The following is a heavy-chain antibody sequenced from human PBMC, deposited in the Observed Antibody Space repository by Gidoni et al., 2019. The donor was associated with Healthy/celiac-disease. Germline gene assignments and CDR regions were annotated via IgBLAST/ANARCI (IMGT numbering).Heavy chain of an antibody. CDR2: IYSGGST. D-gene: IGHD2-2*01. J-gene: IGHJ6*02. Sequence: EVQLVESGGGLIQPGGSLRLSCAASGFTVSSNYISWVRQAPGKGLEWVSVIYSGGSTYYADSVKGRFTISRDNSKNTLYLQMNSLRAEDTAVYYCARDFYCSSTSCPPTGLDYYGMDVWGQGTTVTVSS. V-gene: IGHV3-53*01. CDR1: GFTVSSNY. CDR3: ARDFYCSSTSCPPTGLDYYGMDV.